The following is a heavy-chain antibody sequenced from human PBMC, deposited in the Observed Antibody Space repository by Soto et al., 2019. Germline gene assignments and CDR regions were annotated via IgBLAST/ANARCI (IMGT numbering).Heavy chain of an antibody. V-gene: IGHV3-23*01. Sequence: PGGSLRFSCAASGFTFSSYAMSWVRQAPGKGLEWVSAISGSGGSTCYADSVKGRFTISRDNSKNTLYLQMNSLRAEDTAVYYCAKEPLRIVVATSGAFDIWGQGTMVTVSS. CDR1: GFTFSSYA. J-gene: IGHJ3*02. D-gene: IGHD3-22*01. CDR2: ISGSGGST. CDR3: AKEPLRIVVATSGAFDI.